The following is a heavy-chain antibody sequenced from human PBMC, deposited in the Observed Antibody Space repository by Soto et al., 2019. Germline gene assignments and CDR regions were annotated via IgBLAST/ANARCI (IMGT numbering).Heavy chain of an antibody. J-gene: IGHJ4*02. CDR3: ARDGTLYDSRAYYYLC. V-gene: IGHV1-69*01. CDR2: ITPMFGTP. CDR1: GGTFSSYT. Sequence: QVQLVQSGAEVKKPGSSVKVSCKASGGTFSSYTITWVRQAPGQGLEWMGGITPMFGTPNYAQNFRGRVTITADESTSTAYMELYNLRSEDTAMYFCARDGTLYDSRAYYYLCGGQGTLVTVSS. D-gene: IGHD3-22*01.